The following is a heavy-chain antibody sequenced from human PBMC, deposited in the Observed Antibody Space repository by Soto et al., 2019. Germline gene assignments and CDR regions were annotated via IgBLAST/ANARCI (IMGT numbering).Heavy chain of an antibody. CDR1: GFSLSSTRMA. V-gene: IGHV2-5*02. Sequence: QITLKESGPTLVKPTQTLTLTCTFSGFSLSSTRMAVGWIRQPPGKALEWLALIYWDDDKRYSPFLKSRLTLTNDTAKIQVVLTMSNMDPVDTARYYCAHIVVAGLGYYFDYWGQGTLVTVSS. CDR3: AHIVVAGLGYYFDY. J-gene: IGHJ4*02. CDR2: IYWDDDK. D-gene: IGHD6-19*01.